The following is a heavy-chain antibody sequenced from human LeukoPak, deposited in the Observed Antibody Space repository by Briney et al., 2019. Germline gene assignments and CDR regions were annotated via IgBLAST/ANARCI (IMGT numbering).Heavy chain of an antibody. D-gene: IGHD1-26*01. V-gene: IGHV3-30-3*01. Sequence: PGGSLRLSCAASGFTFSSYAMHWVRQAPGKGLAWVAVISYDGSNKYYADSVKGRFTISRDNSKNTLYLQTNSLRSEDTAVYYCAKDGWEHTTSDAFDIWGQGTMVTVSS. J-gene: IGHJ3*02. CDR2: ISYDGSNK. CDR1: GFTFSSYA. CDR3: AKDGWEHTTSDAFDI.